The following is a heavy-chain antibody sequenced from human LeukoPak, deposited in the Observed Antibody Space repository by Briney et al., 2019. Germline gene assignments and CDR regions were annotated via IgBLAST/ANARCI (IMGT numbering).Heavy chain of an antibody. Sequence: PGGSLRLSCAASGFTFDDYGMSWVRQAPGKGLEWVSAISGSGGSTYYADSVKGRFTISRDNSKNTLYLQMNSLRAEDTAVYYCAKDIGSGYLSTAGLWGQGTLVTVSS. CDR2: ISGSGGST. J-gene: IGHJ4*02. CDR1: GFTFDDYG. D-gene: IGHD3-22*01. CDR3: AKDIGSGYLSTAGL. V-gene: IGHV3-23*01.